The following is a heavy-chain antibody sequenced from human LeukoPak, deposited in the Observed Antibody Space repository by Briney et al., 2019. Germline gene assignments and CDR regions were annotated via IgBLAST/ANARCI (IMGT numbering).Heavy chain of an antibody. CDR1: GGSFSGYY. V-gene: IGHV4-34*01. J-gene: IGHJ5*02. D-gene: IGHD3-3*01. CDR2: INHSGST. CDR3: AGYYDFWSGYNEAYNWFDP. Sequence: SETLSLTCAVYGGSFSGYYWSWIRQPPGKGLEWIGEINHSGSTNYNPSLTSRVTISVDTSKNQFSLTLSSVTAADTAVYYCAGYYDFWSGYNEAYNWFDPWGQGTLVTVSS.